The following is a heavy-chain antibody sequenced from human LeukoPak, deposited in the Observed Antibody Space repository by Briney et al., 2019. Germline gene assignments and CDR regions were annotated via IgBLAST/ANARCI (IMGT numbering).Heavy chain of an antibody. Sequence: GGXXRLACAVSGFTFRDYWMTWVRQAPGKXLEWVANINQDESEQYYVDSVKGRFTISRDNAKDSLYLQMNSLRPEDTALYYCARPSVTTGVDAFDFWGQGTMVTVSS. CDR3: ARPSVTTGVDAFDF. V-gene: IGHV3-7*01. CDR2: INQDESEQ. D-gene: IGHD4-17*01. J-gene: IGHJ3*01. CDR1: GFTFRDYW.